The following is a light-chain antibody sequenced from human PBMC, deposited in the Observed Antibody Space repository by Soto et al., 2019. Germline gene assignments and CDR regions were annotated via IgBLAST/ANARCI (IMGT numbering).Light chain of an antibody. CDR3: QQYNIWPQT. V-gene: IGKV3-15*01. Sequence: VMTQSPATLSVSPGERATLCCRASQSLRSSLAWYQQKPGQAPRLLIYGASTRATGIPARFSGSGSGTEFTLTISSLQSEDFAVYFCQQYNIWPQTFGQGTKVDIK. CDR2: GAS. J-gene: IGKJ1*01. CDR1: QSLRSS.